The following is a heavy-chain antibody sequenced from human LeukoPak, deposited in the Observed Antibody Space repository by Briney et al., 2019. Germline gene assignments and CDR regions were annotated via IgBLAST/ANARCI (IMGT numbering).Heavy chain of an antibody. Sequence: GGSLRLSCAASGFTVSHNYMSWVRQAPGKGLEWVSIIYNDGSSYYADSVKGRFTISRDNSKNTVYLQMNSLRAEDTAVYYCARDRHYYDTSGDRSYFFDYWGRGTLVIVSS. CDR2: IYNDGSS. D-gene: IGHD3-22*01. J-gene: IGHJ4*02. V-gene: IGHV3-53*01. CDR3: ARDRHYYDTSGDRSYFFDY. CDR1: GFTVSHNY.